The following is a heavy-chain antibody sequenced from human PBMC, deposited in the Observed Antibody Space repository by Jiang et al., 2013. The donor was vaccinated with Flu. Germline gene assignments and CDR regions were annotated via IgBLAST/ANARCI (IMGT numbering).Heavy chain of an antibody. CDR2: TNYRSRWYD. J-gene: IGHJ4*02. CDR3: FWSGSYPFKVTAIPALFDY. Sequence: QTLSLTCAISGGSVSSNSSAWHWIRQSPSRGLEWLRRTNYRSRWYDDYAVSVKSRITLNPDTSKNQFSLQLNSVTPEDTAVYYRFWSGSYPFKVTAIPALFDYWGQG. V-gene: IGHV6-1*01. D-gene: IGHD3-3*01. CDR1: GGSVSSNSSA.